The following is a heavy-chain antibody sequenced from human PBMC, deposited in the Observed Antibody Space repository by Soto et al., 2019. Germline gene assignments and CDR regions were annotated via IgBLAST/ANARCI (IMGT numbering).Heavy chain of an antibody. D-gene: IGHD6-19*01. CDR1: GFTFGTTD. J-gene: IGHJ4*02. V-gene: IGHV3-23*01. CDR2: IDGSGGIT. Sequence: PGGSLRLSCAASGFTFGTTDMSWVRQAPGEGLEWVSTIDGSGGITYYADSVKGRFTISRDNAKNSLYLQMNSLRAEDTAVYYCARGQWLDYFDYCGQGTLVTVSP. CDR3: ARGQWLDYFDY.